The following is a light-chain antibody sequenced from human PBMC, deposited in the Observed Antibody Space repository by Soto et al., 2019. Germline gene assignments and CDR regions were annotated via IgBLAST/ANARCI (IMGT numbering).Light chain of an antibody. CDR3: QQYGTSPHT. V-gene: IGKV3-20*01. J-gene: IGKJ2*01. CDR1: QSVSSNY. Sequence: EIVLTQSPGTLSLSPGERATLSCRASQSVSSNYLAWYQQKPGQAPRLLIYAASSRATDITDRFSGSGSGTDFTLTISRLEPEDSAVYSCQQYGTSPHTFGQGTKLEIK. CDR2: AAS.